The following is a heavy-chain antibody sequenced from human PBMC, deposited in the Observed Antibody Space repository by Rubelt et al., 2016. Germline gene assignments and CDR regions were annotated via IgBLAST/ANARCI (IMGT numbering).Heavy chain of an antibody. J-gene: IGHJ4*02. Sequence: QLQLQESGPGLVKPSETLSLTCAVYGGSFSGYYWSWIRQPPGKGLEWIGSIYYSGSTYYNPSRKGRVTRSVDTSKNQFYLKLSSVTAADTAVYDCARQPEIGGQGTLVTVSS. V-gene: IGHV4-39*01. CDR3: ARQPEI. CDR2: IYYSGST. CDR1: GGSFSGYY.